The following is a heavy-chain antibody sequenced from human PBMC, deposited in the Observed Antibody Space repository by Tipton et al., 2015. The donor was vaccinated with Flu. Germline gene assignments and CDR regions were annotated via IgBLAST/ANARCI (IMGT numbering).Heavy chain of an antibody. D-gene: IGHD6-13*01. J-gene: IGHJ5*02. CDR2: ISAYNGNT. CDR1: GYTFTSYG. Sequence: QLVQSGAEVKKPGASVKVSCKASGYTFTSYGISWVRQAPGQGLEWMGWISAYNGNTHYAQKLQGRVAMTTDTYTSTAYMEMRSLRYDDTAVYYGGRVGSRAAAGTEEDWFDPWGQGTLVTVSS. V-gene: IGHV1-18*01. CDR3: GRVGSRAAAGTEEDWFDP.